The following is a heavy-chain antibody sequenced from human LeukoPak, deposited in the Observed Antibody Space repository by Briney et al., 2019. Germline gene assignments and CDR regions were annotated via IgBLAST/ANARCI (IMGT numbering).Heavy chain of an antibody. J-gene: IGHJ4*02. D-gene: IGHD6-13*01. CDR2: IYSGGST. CDR3: ARHGPGYSSSQRRGPFDY. V-gene: IGHV3-66*04. CDR1: GFTVSSNY. Sequence: GGSLRLSCAASGFTVSSNYMSWVLQAPGKGLEWISVIYSGGSTYYADSVKGRFTISRDNSKNTLYLQMNSLRAEDTAVYYCARHGPGYSSSQRRGPFDYWGQGTLVTVSS.